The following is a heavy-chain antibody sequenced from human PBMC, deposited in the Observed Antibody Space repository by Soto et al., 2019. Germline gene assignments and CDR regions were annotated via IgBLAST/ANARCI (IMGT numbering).Heavy chain of an antibody. Sequence: QVQLQQWGAGLLKPSETLPLTCAVYGGSFSGYYWSWIRQPPGKGLEWIGEINHSGSTNYNPSLKSRVTISVDTSKNQFSLKLSSVTAADTAVYYCARGKTIFGVVNRSYYYMDVWGKGTTVTVSS. CDR1: GGSFSGYY. J-gene: IGHJ6*03. CDR2: INHSGST. V-gene: IGHV4-34*01. CDR3: ARGKTIFGVVNRSYYYMDV. D-gene: IGHD3-3*01.